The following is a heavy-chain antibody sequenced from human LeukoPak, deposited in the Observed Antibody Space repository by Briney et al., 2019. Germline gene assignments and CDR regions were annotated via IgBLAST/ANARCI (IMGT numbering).Heavy chain of an antibody. CDR1: GYTLTELS. D-gene: IGHD3-3*02. Sequence: ASVKVSCKVSGYTLTELSMHWVRQAPGKGLEWMGGFDPEDGETIYAQKFQGRVTMTEDTSTDTAYVELSSLRSEDTAVYYCATATISRWWFDPWGQGTLVTVSS. CDR2: FDPEDGET. V-gene: IGHV1-24*01. J-gene: IGHJ5*02. CDR3: ATATISRWWFDP.